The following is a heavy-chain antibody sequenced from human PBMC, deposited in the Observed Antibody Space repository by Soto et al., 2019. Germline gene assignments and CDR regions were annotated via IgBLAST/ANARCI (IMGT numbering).Heavy chain of an antibody. D-gene: IGHD5-12*01. J-gene: IGHJ6*02. CDR2: ISAYNGKT. CDR1: GYTFTSYG. CDR3: ARGGDVNSYHGMDV. V-gene: IGHV1-18*01. Sequence: QVQLVQSGGEVKKPGASVKLSCTASGYTFTSYGISWVRQAPGQGLEWMGWISAYNGKTNYAQNVQGRVTMTTDTPTRTAYMDLMSLRSDDTAVYYCARGGDVNSYHGMDVWGQGTTVTVSS.